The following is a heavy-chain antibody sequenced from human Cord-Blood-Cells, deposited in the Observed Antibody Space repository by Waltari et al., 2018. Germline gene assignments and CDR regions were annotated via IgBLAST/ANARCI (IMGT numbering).Heavy chain of an antibody. CDR2: INHSGST. CDR1: GGSFSGYY. J-gene: IGHJ5*02. D-gene: IGHD6-13*01. Sequence: QVQLQQWGAGLLKPSETLSLTCAVYGGSFSGYYWSWIRQPPGKGLEWIGEINHSGSTDYNPSLKSRVTISVDTSKNQFSLKLSSVTAADTAVYYCARTQQLVRWFDPWGQGTLVTVSS. V-gene: IGHV4-34*01. CDR3: ARTQQLVRWFDP.